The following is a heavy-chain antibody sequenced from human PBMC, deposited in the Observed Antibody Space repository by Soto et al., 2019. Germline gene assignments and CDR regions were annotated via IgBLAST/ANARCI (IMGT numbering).Heavy chain of an antibody. CDR3: ARMYYDFWSGFRYYYMDV. J-gene: IGHJ6*03. Sequence: SETLSLTCTVSGGSLSSYYWSWIRQPPGKGLEWIGYIYYSGRTNYNPSLKSRVTISVDTSKNQFSLKLSSVTAADTAVYYCARMYYDFWSGFRYYYMDVCGKGTTVTVSS. V-gene: IGHV4-59*01. D-gene: IGHD3-3*01. CDR1: GGSLSSYY. CDR2: IYYSGRT.